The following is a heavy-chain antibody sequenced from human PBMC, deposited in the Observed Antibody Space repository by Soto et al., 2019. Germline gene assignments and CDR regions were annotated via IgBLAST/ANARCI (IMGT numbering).Heavy chain of an antibody. CDR3: ARFGCSSSWYGVRFRNYYFDY. J-gene: IGHJ4*02. CDR1: GGSFSGYY. V-gene: IGHV4-34*01. CDR2: INHSGST. D-gene: IGHD6-13*01. Sequence: QVQLQQWGAGLLKPSETLSLTCAVYGGSFSGYYWSWIRQPPGKGLEWIGEINHSGSTNYNPSLKSRVTISVDTSKNQFSLKLSSVTAADTAVYYCARFGCSSSWYGVRFRNYYFDYWGQGTLVTVSS.